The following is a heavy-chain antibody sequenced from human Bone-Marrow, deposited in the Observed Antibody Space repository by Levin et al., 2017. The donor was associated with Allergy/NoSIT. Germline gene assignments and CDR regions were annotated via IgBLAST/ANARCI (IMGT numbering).Heavy chain of an antibody. CDR2: IYSGGST. Sequence: GGSLRLSCAASGFTVSSNYMSWVRQAPGKGLEWVSVIYSGGSTYYADSVKGRFTISRDNSKNTLYLQMNSLRAEDTAVYYCARGSTSSLYYYYMDVWGKGTTVTVSS. CDR1: GFTVSSNY. J-gene: IGHJ6*03. V-gene: IGHV3-66*01. D-gene: IGHD2-2*01. CDR3: ARGSTSSLYYYYMDV.